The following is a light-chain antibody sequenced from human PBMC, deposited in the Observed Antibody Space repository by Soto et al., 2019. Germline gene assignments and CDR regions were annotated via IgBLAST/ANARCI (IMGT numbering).Light chain of an antibody. CDR1: QTISGTY. CDR3: HQSDTSPRT. Sequence: EVVLTQSPGTLSLSPGETATLSCRASQTISGTYLAWYQQKPGQAPRLLIYGASGRATGIPDRFSGSGGSGSGTDFTLTISRLEPEDYAVCYCHQSDTSPRTFGQGTKLEIK. J-gene: IGKJ2*01. V-gene: IGKV3-20*01. CDR2: GAS.